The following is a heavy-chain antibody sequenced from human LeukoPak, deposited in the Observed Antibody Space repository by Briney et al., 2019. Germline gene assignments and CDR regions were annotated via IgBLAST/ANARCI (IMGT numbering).Heavy chain of an antibody. CDR2: FDPEDDKT. V-gene: IGHV1-24*01. Sequence: ASVKVSCKVSGYTLTELSMHWVRQAPGKGLEWMGGFDPEDDKTIYAQKFQGRVTMTEDTSTDTAYMELSSLRSEDTAVYYCARAGRDGYNLRRGAFDIWGQGTMVTVSS. J-gene: IGHJ3*02. CDR1: GYTLTELS. CDR3: ARAGRDGYNLRRGAFDI. D-gene: IGHD5-24*01.